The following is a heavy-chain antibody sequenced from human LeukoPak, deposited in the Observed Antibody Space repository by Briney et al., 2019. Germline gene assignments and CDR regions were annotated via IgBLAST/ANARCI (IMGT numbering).Heavy chain of an antibody. CDR3: ATQMVGATTIDH. CDR2: ISWNSGSI. J-gene: IGHJ4*02. D-gene: IGHD1-26*01. CDR1: GFTFDDYA. V-gene: IGHV3-9*01. Sequence: GGSLRLSCAASGFTFDDYAMHWVRQAPGKGLEWVSGISWNSGSIGYADSVKGRFTISRDNAKNSLYLQMNSLRAEDAAVYYCATQMVGATTIDHWGQGTLVTVSS.